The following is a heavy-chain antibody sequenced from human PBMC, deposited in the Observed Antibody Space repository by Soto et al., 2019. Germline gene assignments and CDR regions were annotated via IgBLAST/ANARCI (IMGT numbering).Heavy chain of an antibody. CDR2: ISGGGGAI. Sequence: GGSLRLSCAASGFTFNAYAMSWVRQAPGKGLAWVSAISGGGGAIYYADSVKGRFTISRDNSKNTLYLQMSSLRAEDTAIYYCARSISSSGPAGAWGQGTLVTVS. J-gene: IGHJ5*02. CDR3: ARSISSSGPAGA. D-gene: IGHD2-2*01. V-gene: IGHV3-23*01. CDR1: GFTFNAYA.